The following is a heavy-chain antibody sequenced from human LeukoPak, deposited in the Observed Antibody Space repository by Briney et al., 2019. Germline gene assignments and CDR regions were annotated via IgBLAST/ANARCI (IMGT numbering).Heavy chain of an antibody. J-gene: IGHJ3*02. Sequence: ASVKVSCKASGYTFTGYYMHWVRQAPRQGLEWMGWINPNSGGTNYAQKFQGRVTMTRDTSISTAYMELSRLRSDDTAVYYCAAMISAGVAFDIWGQGTMVTVSS. CDR2: INPNSGGT. CDR1: GYTFTGYY. V-gene: IGHV1-2*02. CDR3: AAMISAGVAFDI. D-gene: IGHD3-22*01.